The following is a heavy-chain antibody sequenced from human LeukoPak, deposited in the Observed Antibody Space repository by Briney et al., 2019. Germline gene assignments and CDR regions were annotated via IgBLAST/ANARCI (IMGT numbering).Heavy chain of an antibody. J-gene: IGHJ5*02. CDR3: ARHGRFLEWLYH. D-gene: IGHD3-3*01. CDR2: IYYSGST. Sequence: PSETLSLTCAVAGISISNGYYWGWIRQPPGKGLEWIGSIYYSGSTYYNPSLKSRVTISVDTSKNQFSLKLSSVTAADTAVYYCARHGRFLEWLYHWGQGTLVTVSS. V-gene: IGHV4-38-2*01. CDR1: GISISNGYY.